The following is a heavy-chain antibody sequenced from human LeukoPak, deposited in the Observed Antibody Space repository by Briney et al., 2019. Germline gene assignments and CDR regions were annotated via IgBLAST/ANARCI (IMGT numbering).Heavy chain of an antibody. J-gene: IGHJ5*02. CDR2: INPNSGGT. CDR1: GYTFTGYY. V-gene: IGHV1-2*02. D-gene: IGHD2-15*01. Sequence: ASVKVSCKASGYTFTGYYMHWVRQAPGQGLEWMGWINPNSGGTNYAQKFQGRVTMTRDTSISTAYMELSRLRSDDTAVYYCARVGRGGGSLRWFDPWGQGTLVTVSS. CDR3: ARVGRGGGSLRWFDP.